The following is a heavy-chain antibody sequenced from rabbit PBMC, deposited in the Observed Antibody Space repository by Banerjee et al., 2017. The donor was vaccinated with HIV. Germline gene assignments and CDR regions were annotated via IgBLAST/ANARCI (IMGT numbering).Heavy chain of an antibody. CDR3: ARGYALYYFNL. D-gene: IGHD6-1*01. Sequence: QSLEESGGDLVKPGASLTLTCTASGFSFSSGGYMWWVRQAPGKGLEWIGCIKIDNGNTNYASWAKGRFTISKTSSTTVTLQMTSLTAADTATYFCARGYALYYFNLWGQGTLVTVS. J-gene: IGHJ4*01. V-gene: IGHV1S40*01. CDR1: GFSFSSGGY. CDR2: IKIDNGNT.